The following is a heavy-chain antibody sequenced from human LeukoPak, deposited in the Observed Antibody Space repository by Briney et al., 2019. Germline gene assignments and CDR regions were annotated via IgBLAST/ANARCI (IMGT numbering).Heavy chain of an antibody. CDR3: ARDFNGGLDY. CDR2: ISSGGTTI. V-gene: IGHV3-11*01. D-gene: IGHD7-27*01. Sequence: PGGSLRLSCAASRFSFSDYYMSWIRQPPGKGLEWISYISSGGTTIYYADSLKGRFTISRDNAKNSLYLQVNSLRADDTAVYYCARDFNGGLDYWGQGTLVTVSS. CDR1: RFSFSDYY. J-gene: IGHJ4*02.